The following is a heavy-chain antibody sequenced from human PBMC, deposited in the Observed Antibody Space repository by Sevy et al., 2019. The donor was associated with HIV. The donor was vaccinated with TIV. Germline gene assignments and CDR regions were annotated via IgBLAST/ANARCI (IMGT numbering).Heavy chain of an antibody. D-gene: IGHD2-15*01. CDR3: ARAYCSGGSCFDY. Sequence: GGSLRLSCAASGFIVSSNYMSWVRQAPGKGLEWVSVIYSGGSTYYADSVKGRFTISRDNSKNTLYLQMNSLRAEDTAVYYCARAYCSGGSCFDYWGQGTLVTVSS. V-gene: IGHV3-53*01. CDR2: IYSGGST. J-gene: IGHJ4*02. CDR1: GFIVSSNY.